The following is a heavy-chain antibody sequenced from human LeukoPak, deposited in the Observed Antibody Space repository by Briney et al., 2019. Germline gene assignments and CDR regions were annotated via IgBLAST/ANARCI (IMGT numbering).Heavy chain of an antibody. CDR3: PGIAVAYVFFDP. Sequence: SDTLSLTCTVSGGSLSSYYWSWIRQPAEKGLEWIGRINASGSTNYNPSLKSRVTMSLDTSKNQFFLTLISVTRADTAGSYCPGIAVAYVFFDPRGQGTLVTVSS. J-gene: IGHJ5*02. V-gene: IGHV4-4*07. CDR1: GGSLSSYY. CDR2: INASGST. D-gene: IGHD6-19*01.